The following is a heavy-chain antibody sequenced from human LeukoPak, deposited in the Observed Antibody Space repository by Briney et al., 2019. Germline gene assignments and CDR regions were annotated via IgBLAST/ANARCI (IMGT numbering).Heavy chain of an antibody. V-gene: IGHV3-21*01. CDR1: GFTFSTYS. CDR2: ISSSSTYT. D-gene: IGHD6-13*01. J-gene: IGHJ4*02. CDR3: ARSLATAPTPTFEY. Sequence: GGSLRLSCAASGFTFSTYSMNWSPQAPGKGLEWVSSISSSSTYTYYADSVRARFTISRDNTKNSVYLQTYSLRADDTAVYYCARSLATAPTPTFEYWAQGTLVTVSS.